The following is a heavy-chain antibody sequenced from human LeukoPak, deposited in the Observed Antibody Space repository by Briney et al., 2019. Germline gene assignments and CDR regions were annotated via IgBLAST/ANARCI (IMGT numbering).Heavy chain of an antibody. Sequence: PGGSLRLSCAASGFTVSSNYMTWVRQAPGKGLEWVSVIHKSAITYYADTVKGRFTISRDNSKNTLYLQMNSLRAEDTAVYYCARLGYYDSSGSAWGQGTLVTVSS. CDR3: ARLGYYDSSGSA. D-gene: IGHD3-22*01. J-gene: IGHJ4*02. V-gene: IGHV3-53*01. CDR1: GFTVSSNY. CDR2: IHKSAIT.